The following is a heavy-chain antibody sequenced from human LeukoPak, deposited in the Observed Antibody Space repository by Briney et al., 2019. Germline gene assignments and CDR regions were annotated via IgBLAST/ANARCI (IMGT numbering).Heavy chain of an antibody. CDR3: ARHARYNWNYDY. D-gene: IGHD1-7*01. V-gene: IGHV3-23*01. Sequence: GSLRLSCTASGFTFSNYAMSWVRQAPGKGLEWVSAISGSGGDTYYADSVKGRFTISRDNSKNTLHLQLNSLRVGDTAMNYCARHARYNWNYDYWGQGTLVTVSS. J-gene: IGHJ4*02. CDR1: GFTFSNYA. CDR2: ISGSGGDT.